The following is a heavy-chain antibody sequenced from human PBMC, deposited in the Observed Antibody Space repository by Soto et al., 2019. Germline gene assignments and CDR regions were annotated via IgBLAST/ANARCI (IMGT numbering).Heavy chain of an antibody. D-gene: IGHD3-10*01. CDR2: TRPNNGNT. CDR3: VRDLDGSGSYYTDY. V-gene: IGHV1-18*01. CDR1: GYTFSIYG. J-gene: IGHJ4*02. Sequence: QVQLVQSGAEVKKPGASVKDSCKASGYTFSIYGINWVRQAPGQGLEWMGWTRPNNGNTKYAQNLQGRVTMTSDTSSSTAYMELRRLRPDDTAVYYCVRDLDGSGSYYTDYWGQGTLVTVSS.